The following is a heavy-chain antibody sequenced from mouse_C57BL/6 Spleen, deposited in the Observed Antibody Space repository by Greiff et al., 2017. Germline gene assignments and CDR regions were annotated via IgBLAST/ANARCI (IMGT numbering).Heavy chain of an antibody. CDR3: AITTVYYFDY. V-gene: IGHV1-74*01. CDR2: FHPSDSDT. Sequence: VQLQQPGAELVKPGASVKVSCKASGYTFTSYCMHWVKQRPGQGLEWIGRFHPSDSDTNYNQKFKGKATLTVDKSSSTVYMQLSRLTSEDSEVCYCAITTVYYFDYWGQGTTLTVSS. CDR1: GYTFTSYC. D-gene: IGHD1-1*01. J-gene: IGHJ2*01.